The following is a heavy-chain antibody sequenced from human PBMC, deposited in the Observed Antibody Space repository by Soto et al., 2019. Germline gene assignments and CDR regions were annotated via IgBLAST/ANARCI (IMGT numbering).Heavy chain of an antibody. CDR1: GGSITSHY. CDR3: ARQGFGQLHGLVDV. J-gene: IGHJ6*02. V-gene: IGHV4-59*08. Sequence: QVQLQESGPGLVKPSETLSLTCSVSGGSITSHYCSWFRQPPGKGLEWIGYIHHSGSTSYNPSLKSRVTMSVDTSKNQFSLKVSSVTAADTALYYCARQGFGQLHGLVDVWGPGTTVTVYS. D-gene: IGHD3-10*01. CDR2: IHHSGST.